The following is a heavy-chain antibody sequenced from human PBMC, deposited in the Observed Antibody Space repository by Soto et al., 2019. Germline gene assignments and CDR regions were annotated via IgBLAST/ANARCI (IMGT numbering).Heavy chain of an antibody. Sequence: GGSLRLSCAASGFTFSSYGMHWVRQAPGKGLEWVAVIWYDGSNKYYADAVKGRFPISRDNSKNTLYLQMNSLRAEDTAVYYCARDDSDTAMVTTAHYYYGMDVWGQGTTVTVSS. J-gene: IGHJ6*02. CDR1: GFTFSSYG. D-gene: IGHD5-18*01. V-gene: IGHV3-33*01. CDR3: ARDDSDTAMVTTAHYYYGMDV. CDR2: IWYDGSNK.